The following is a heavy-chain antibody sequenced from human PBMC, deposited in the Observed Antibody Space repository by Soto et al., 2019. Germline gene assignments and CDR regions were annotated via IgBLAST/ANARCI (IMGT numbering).Heavy chain of an antibody. J-gene: IGHJ6*03. Sequence: GASVKVSCKASGYTFTSYYMHWVRQAPGQGLEWMGIINPSGGSTSYAQKFQGRVTMTRDTSTSTVYMELSSLRSEDTAVYYCARNALYYDILTGSHTPTHYYMDVWGKGTTVTVSS. D-gene: IGHD3-9*01. CDR1: GYTFTSYY. CDR3: ARNALYYDILTGSHTPTHYYMDV. CDR2: INPSGGST. V-gene: IGHV1-46*03.